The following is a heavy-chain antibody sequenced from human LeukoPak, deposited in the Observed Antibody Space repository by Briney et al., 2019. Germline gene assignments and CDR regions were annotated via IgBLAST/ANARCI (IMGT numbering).Heavy chain of an antibody. CDR2: ISGSGGST. D-gene: IGHD3-22*01. J-gene: IGHJ4*02. CDR3: AKRGYDSSGYYGYFDY. Sequence: GGSLRLSCAASGFTFTNYAMSWVRQAPGKGLEWVSVISGSGGSTYYADSVKGRFTISRDNSKNTLYLQMNSLRAEDTAVYYCAKRGYDSSGYYGYFDYWGQGILVTVSS. V-gene: IGHV3-23*01. CDR1: GFTFTNYA.